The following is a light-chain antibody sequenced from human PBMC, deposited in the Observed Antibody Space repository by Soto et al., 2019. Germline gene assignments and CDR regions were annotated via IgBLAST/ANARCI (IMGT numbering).Light chain of an antibody. CDR1: QSVSSSY. J-gene: IGKJ1*01. CDR3: QKYGSSPLK. Sequence: EIVLTHSPGTLSFSPLERATLSCSSSQSVSSSYLAWYQQKPGQAPRLLIYGASSRATGIPDRFSGSGSGTDFTLTISRLEPEDFAVYYCQKYGSSPLKFGQGTKVDIK. V-gene: IGKV3-20*01. CDR2: GAS.